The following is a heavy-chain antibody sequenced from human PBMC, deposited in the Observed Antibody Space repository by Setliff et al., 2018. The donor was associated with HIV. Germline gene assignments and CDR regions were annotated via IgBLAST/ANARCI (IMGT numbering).Heavy chain of an antibody. D-gene: IGHD2-21*02. CDR2: THPSGTT. CDR1: GGSISGDF. J-gene: IGHJ4*02. V-gene: IGHV4-4*07. Sequence: SETLSLTCTVSGGSISGDFWTWIRQPAGEGLEWIGRTHPSGTTQCEPSLKNRCSMSIDTSKNQFSLKLSSVTAADTAVYYCARQTATGTSATFDSWGQGSLVTVSS. CDR3: ARQTATGTSATFDS.